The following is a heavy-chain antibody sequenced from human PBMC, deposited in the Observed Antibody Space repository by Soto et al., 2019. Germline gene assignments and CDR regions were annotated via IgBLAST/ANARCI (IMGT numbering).Heavy chain of an antibody. CDR3: ARGYGDYVKSLDY. CDR2: IGAYNGNT. V-gene: IGHV1-18*01. D-gene: IGHD4-17*01. CDR1: GFTFTDYG. Sequence: QVQLVQSGGELKKPGASVKVSCESSGFTFTDYGITWVRQAPGQGLEWMGRIGAYNGNTNYAQKFQGRVTMTTDTSTNTAYMELRSLRSDDTAVYYCARGYGDYVKSLDYWGQGTLVTVSS. J-gene: IGHJ4*02.